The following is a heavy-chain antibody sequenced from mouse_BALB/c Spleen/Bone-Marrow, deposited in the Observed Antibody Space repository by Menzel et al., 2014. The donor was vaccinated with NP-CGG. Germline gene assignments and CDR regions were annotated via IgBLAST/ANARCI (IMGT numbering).Heavy chain of an antibody. CDR1: GFNIKDTY. Sequence: EVQGVESGAALVKPGASVKLSCTASGFNIKDTYMHWVKQRPEQGMEWIGRIDPANGNTKYDQKFQAKATITADTSSNTAYLQLSSLTSEDTAVYYCARGWGAYWGQGTLVTVSA. V-gene: IGHV14-3*02. J-gene: IGHJ3*01. CDR3: ARGWGAY. D-gene: IGHD1-1*02. CDR2: IDPANGNT.